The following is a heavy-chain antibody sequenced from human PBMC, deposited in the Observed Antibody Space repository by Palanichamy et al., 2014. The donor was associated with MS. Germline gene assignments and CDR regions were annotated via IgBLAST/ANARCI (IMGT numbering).Heavy chain of an antibody. V-gene: IGHV4-34*01. CDR3: ARFGLRDFGDIRNWFDP. D-gene: IGHD3-10*01. Sequence: QVQLQQWGAGLLKPSETLSLTCAVYGVSFSGYHWTWIRQPPGKGLEWIGEVTHGGSTKYNPSLKSRVTISLDTSKSQFSLKLTSVTGADTAVYFCARFGLRDFGDIRNWFDPWGQGTLVTVSS. CDR2: VTHGGST. CDR1: GVSFSGYH. J-gene: IGHJ5*02.